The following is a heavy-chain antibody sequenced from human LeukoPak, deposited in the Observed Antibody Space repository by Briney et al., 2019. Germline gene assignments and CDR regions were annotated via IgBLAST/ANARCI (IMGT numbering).Heavy chain of an antibody. V-gene: IGHV1-2*02. Sequence: ASVKVSCKASGYTFTGYYMHWVRQAPGQGLEWMGWINPNSGGTNYAQKFQGRVTMTRDTSISTAYMELSRLRSDDTAVYYCARGEDIVVVPAAILQAGVDPWGQGTLVTVSS. CDR1: GYTFTGYY. CDR3: ARGEDIVVVPAAILQAGVDP. J-gene: IGHJ5*02. D-gene: IGHD2-2*02. CDR2: INPNSGGT.